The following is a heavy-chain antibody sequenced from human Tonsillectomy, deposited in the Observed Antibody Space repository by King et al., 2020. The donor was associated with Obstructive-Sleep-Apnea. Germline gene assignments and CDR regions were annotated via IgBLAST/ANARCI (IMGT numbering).Heavy chain of an antibody. CDR2: IISSSSYI. D-gene: IGHD3-10*01. Sequence: VQLVESGGGLVKPGGSLRLSCAASGFTFSSYSMNWVRQAPGKGLEWVSSIISSSSYIYYADSVKGRFTIPRDNAKNSLYLQMNSLRAEDTAVYYCARGDLLWFGEVLYSYGMDVWGQGTTVTVSS. J-gene: IGHJ6*02. CDR3: ARGDLLWFGEVLYSYGMDV. CDR1: GFTFSSYS. V-gene: IGHV3-21*01.